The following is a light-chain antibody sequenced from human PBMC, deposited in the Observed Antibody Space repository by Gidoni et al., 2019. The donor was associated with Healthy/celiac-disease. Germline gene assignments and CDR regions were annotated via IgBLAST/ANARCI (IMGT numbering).Light chain of an antibody. Sequence: EIGLTQSPGTLSLSPGERATLSCRASQSVSSSYLAWYQQKPGQAPRLLIYGASSRATGIPDRFSGSGSGTDFTLTISRLEPEDFAVYYCQQYGSPLTCGQGTKVEIK. V-gene: IGKV3-20*01. CDR3: QQYGSPLT. J-gene: IGKJ1*01. CDR2: GAS. CDR1: QSVSSSY.